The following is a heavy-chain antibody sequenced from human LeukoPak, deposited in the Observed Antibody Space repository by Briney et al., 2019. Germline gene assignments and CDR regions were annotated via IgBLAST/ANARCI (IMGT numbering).Heavy chain of an antibody. V-gene: IGHV4-34*01. CDR2: INHSGST. Sequence: SETLSLTCAVYGGSFSGYYWSWIRQPPGKGLEWIGEINHSGSTNYNPSLKSRVTISVDTSKNQFSLKLSSVTAADTAVYYCARFPLGFGARPFDYWGQGTLVTVSS. J-gene: IGHJ4*02. CDR3: ARFPLGFGARPFDY. D-gene: IGHD6-6*01. CDR1: GGSFSGYY.